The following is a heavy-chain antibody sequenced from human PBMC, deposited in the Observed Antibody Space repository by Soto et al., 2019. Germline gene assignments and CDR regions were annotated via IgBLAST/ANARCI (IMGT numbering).Heavy chain of an antibody. CDR2: MNPNSGNT. CDR1: GYTFTSYD. D-gene: IGHD6-19*01. Sequence: QMQLVQSGAEVKKPGASVKVSCKASGYTFTSYDINWVRQATGQGLEWMGWMNPNSGNTVYAQKFQGRVTMTRNTSVSTAYMELSSLRSEDTAVYYCARERSSGWYVDYWGQGTLVTVSS. CDR3: ARERSSGWYVDY. V-gene: IGHV1-8*01. J-gene: IGHJ4*02.